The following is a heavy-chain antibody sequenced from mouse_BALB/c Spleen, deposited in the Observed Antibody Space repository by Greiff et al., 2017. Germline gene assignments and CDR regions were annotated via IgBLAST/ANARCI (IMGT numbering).Heavy chain of an antibody. CDR3: ARPYRDDGPWFAY. D-gene: IGHD2-14*01. CDR2: ISSGGSYT. CDR1: GFTFSSYG. V-gene: IGHV5-6*01. Sequence: VQLVESGGDLVKPGGSLKLSCAASGFTFSSYGMSWVRQTPDKRLEWVATISSGGSYTYYPDSVKGRFTISRDNAKNTLYLQMSSLKSEDTAMYYCARPYRDDGPWFAYWGQGTLVTVSA. J-gene: IGHJ3*01.